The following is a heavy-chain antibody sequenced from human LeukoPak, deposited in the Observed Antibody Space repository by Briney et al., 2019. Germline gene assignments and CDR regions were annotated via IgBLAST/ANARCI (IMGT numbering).Heavy chain of an antibody. Sequence: PSETLSLTCAVSGYSLSNGYYWGWIRPPPGKGLEWIGSIYHSGSTYYNPSLKSRVTISVDTSKNQFSLKLSSVTAADTAVYYCARDQGYCSGGSCYYYWYFDLWGRGTLVTVSS. CDR2: IYHSGST. V-gene: IGHV4-38-2*02. CDR1: GYSLSNGYY. CDR3: ARDQGYCSGGSCYYYWYFDL. J-gene: IGHJ2*01. D-gene: IGHD2-15*01.